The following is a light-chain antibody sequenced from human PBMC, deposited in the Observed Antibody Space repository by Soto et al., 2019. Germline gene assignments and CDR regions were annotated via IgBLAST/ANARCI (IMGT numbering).Light chain of an antibody. Sequence: QSALTQPASVSGSPGQSITISCTGTSSDVGGYNYVSWYQQHPAKAPKLMIYEVSYRPSGVSSRFSASKSGNTASLTISGLQGEDEADYYCSSYTSSGTVVFGTGTKVTVL. CDR3: SSYTSSGTVV. V-gene: IGLV2-14*01. J-gene: IGLJ1*01. CDR1: SSDVGGYNY. CDR2: EVS.